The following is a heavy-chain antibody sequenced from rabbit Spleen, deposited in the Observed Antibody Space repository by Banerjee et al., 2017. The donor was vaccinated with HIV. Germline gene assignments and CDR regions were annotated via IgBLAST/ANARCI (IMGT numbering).Heavy chain of an antibody. V-gene: IGHV1S45*01. D-gene: IGHD1-1*01. CDR2: IDTGSSGFT. CDR1: GVSFSGDSY. CDR3: ARDTSSSFSSYGMDL. Sequence: QEQLVESGGGLVKPEGSLTLTCIASGVSFSGDSYMCWVRQAPGKGLEWIVCIDTGSSGFTYYASWAKGRFTISKTSSTTVTLQMTSLTAADTATYFCARDTSSSFSSYGMDLWGPGTLVTV. J-gene: IGHJ6*01.